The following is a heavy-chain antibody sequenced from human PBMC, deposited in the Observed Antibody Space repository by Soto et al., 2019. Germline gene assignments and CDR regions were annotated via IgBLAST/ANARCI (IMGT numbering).Heavy chain of an antibody. J-gene: IGHJ6*02. CDR2: IYYSGST. V-gene: IGHV4-61*08. CDR1: GGYVSSGGFY. Sequence: PSETLSLTCTVSGGYVSSGGFYWSWIRQPPGKGLEWIGCIYYSGSTNYNPSLKSRLTISVDTSKNQFSLMLSSVTGADTAVYYCARERRDYYDYYGMDVWGQGTTVTVS. CDR3: ARERRDYYDYYGMDV.